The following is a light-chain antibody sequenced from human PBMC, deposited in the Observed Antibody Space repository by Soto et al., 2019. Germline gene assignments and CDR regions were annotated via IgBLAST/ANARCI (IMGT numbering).Light chain of an antibody. J-gene: IGKJ4*01. CDR2: GAS. CDR3: QQRNSWPLT. Sequence: EVVLTQSPATLSLSPGEGATLSCRVSQSISSSYLSWYQQRPGQAPRLLIYGASTRATGIPARFSGSGSGTDFTLTISSLEPEDFAVYYCQQRNSWPLTFGGGTKVDIK. CDR1: QSISSSY. V-gene: IGKV3D-7*01.